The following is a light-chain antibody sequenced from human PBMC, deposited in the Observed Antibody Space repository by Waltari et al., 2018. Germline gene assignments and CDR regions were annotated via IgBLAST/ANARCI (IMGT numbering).Light chain of an antibody. J-gene: IGLJ3*02. CDR2: DNN. CDR3: CSYVGPNTSWV. CDR1: SSDVGGYNF. V-gene: IGLV2-11*01. Sequence: QSALTQPRSVSGSPGQSVTISCPGTSSDVGGYNFVSWYRQDPGKAPKLMNYDNNKRPSGGPDRFSGSTSVYTASLTISGVQADDEADYCCCSYVGPNTSWVFGGGTKLTVL.